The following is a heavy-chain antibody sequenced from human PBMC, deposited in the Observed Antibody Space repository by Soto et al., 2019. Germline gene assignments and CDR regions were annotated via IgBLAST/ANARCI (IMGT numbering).Heavy chain of an antibody. CDR2: IWYDGSNK. CDR3: ARDQQWLVRFYFDF. CDR1: GFTFSSYG. Sequence: WGSLRLSCSASGFTFSSYGMHWFRQAPGKGLEWVAVIWYDGSNKYYADSVKGRFTISRDNSKNTLYLQMNSLRAEDTAVYYCARDQQWLVRFYFDFWGQGTLVTVSS. V-gene: IGHV3-33*01. D-gene: IGHD6-19*01. J-gene: IGHJ4*02.